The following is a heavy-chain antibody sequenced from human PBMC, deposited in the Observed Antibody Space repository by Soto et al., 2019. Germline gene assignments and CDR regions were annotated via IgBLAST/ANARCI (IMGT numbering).Heavy chain of an antibody. V-gene: IGHV3-21*01. CDR3: TRDASRDSSARGWFDP. J-gene: IGHJ5*02. Sequence: WPLRLSCAASGFTFRSFTMNWVRQAPGKGLEWVSTISSNSAYIYYTDALRGRFTISRDNAKNSLHLQMNSLRAEDTAVYYCTRDASRDSSARGWFDPWGPGTLVTV. D-gene: IGHD6-13*01. CDR1: GFTFRSFT. CDR2: ISSNSAYI.